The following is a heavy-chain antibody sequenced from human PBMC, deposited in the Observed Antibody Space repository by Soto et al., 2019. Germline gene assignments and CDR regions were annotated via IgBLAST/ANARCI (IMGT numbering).Heavy chain of an antibody. CDR3: TRWNGYGDL. CDR1: GFSFSTYG. Sequence: EMQLLESGGGLVQPGGSLRLSCVVSGFSFSTYGLTWVRQAPGKGLEWVCGVSGGSGVTHYTDSVKGRFTISGDDSKNTVYLQMHSLRGEDTAVYYCTRWNGYGDLWSQGTLVTVSS. D-gene: IGHD1-1*01. J-gene: IGHJ5*02. V-gene: IGHV3-23*01. CDR2: VSGGSGVT.